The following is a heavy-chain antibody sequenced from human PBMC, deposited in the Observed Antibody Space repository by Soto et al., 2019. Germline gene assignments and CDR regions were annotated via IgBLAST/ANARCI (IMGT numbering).Heavy chain of an antibody. J-gene: IGHJ6*02. Sequence: SVKVSCKASGGTFSSYTISWVRQAPGQGLEWMGRIIPILGIANYAQKFQGRVTITADKSTSTAYMELSRLRSDDTALYYCARDKEITMVWGVMGGLDYYYYGMDVWGQGTTVTVSS. CDR2: IIPILGIA. CDR3: ARDKEITMVWGVMGGLDYYYYGMDV. D-gene: IGHD3-10*01. V-gene: IGHV1-69*04. CDR1: GGTFSSYT.